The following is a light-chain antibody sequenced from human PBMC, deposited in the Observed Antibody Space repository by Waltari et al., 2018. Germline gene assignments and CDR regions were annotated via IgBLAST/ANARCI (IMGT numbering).Light chain of an antibody. CDR3: QAWVGNTVV. J-gene: IGLJ2*01. Sequence: SYELTQPPSMSVSPGQTATITCAGERVGDKYACWYQQRPGQAPILLIYEDDKRPSGTTDRFSASNSGTTATLTIYGTQAVDEADYYGQAWVGNTVVFGGGTKLTVL. CDR2: EDD. CDR1: RVGDKY. V-gene: IGLV3-1*01.